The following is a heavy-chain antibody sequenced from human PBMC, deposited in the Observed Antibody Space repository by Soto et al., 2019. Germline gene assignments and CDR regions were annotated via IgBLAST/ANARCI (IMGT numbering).Heavy chain of an antibody. J-gene: IGHJ4*02. Sequence: GGSLRLSCAASGFTFSGDWMHWVRQAPGKGLEWVSAISGSGGSTCYADSVKGRFTISRDNSKNTLYLQMNSLRAEDTAVYYCVLWPPYYFDYWGQGTLVTVSS. CDR3: VLWPPYYFDY. CDR1: GFTFSGDW. V-gene: IGHV3-23*01. CDR2: ISGSGGST. D-gene: IGHD3-10*01.